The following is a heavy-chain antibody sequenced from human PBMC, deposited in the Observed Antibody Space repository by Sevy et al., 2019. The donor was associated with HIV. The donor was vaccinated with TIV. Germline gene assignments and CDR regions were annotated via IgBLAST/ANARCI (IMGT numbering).Heavy chain of an antibody. Sequence: GGSLRLSCAASGFAFSSYVMHWVSQAPGRGLEWVAAVSYDGSNKYYADSVTGRLTISRDNSENTVYLQMNSLSDEDTAVYYCAKVFWKWELSGALDYWGQGTLVTVSS. V-gene: IGHV3-30*18. D-gene: IGHD1-26*01. CDR3: AKVFWKWELSGALDY. J-gene: IGHJ4*01. CDR2: VSYDGSNK. CDR1: GFAFSSYV.